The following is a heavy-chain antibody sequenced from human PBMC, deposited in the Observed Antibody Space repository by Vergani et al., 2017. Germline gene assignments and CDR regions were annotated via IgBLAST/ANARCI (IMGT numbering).Heavy chain of an antibody. CDR1: GFTFSSYW. CDR2: IKQDGSEK. J-gene: IGHJ6*02. V-gene: IGHV3-7*03. D-gene: IGHD6-13*01. Sequence: EVQLVESGGGLVQPGGSLRLSCAASGFTFSSYWMSWVRQAPGKGLEWVANIKQDGSEKYYVDSVKGRFTISRDNAKNSLYLQMNILRAEDTAVYYCARDRNSWDKDYGMDVWGQGTTVTVSS. CDR3: ARDRNSWDKDYGMDV.